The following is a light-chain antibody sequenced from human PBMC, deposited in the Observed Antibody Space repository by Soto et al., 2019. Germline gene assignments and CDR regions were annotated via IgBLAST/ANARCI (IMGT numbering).Light chain of an antibody. CDR1: RRDVGGYNY. V-gene: IGLV2-14*01. CDR2: EVS. Sequence: QSALTQPASVSGSPGQSITISCTGTRRDVGGYNYVSWYQQHPGKAPKLMIYEVSDRPSGVSDRFSGPKSGNTASLTISGLQAEDEADYYCSSYTSSTTQVFGTGTKLTVL. CDR3: SSYTSSTTQV. J-gene: IGLJ1*01.